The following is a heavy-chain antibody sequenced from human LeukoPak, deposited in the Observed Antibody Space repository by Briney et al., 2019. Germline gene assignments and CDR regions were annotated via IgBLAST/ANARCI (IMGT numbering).Heavy chain of an antibody. D-gene: IGHD3-10*01. CDR1: GGTFISYA. J-gene: IGHJ6*02. CDR2: ISPILGIA. Sequence: SVKVSCKASGGTFISYAISWVRQAPGQGLEWMGRISPILGIANYAQKFQGRVTITADKSTSTAYMELSSLRSEDTAVYYCATEGSGSYLNYYYGMDVWGQGTTVTVSS. V-gene: IGHV1-69*04. CDR3: ATEGSGSYLNYYYGMDV.